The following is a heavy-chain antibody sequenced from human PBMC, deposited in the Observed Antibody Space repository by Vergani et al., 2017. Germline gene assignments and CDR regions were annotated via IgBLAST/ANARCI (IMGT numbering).Heavy chain of an antibody. CDR3: VRDTRRYFLDSIDGGDSDSPPFVPAV. CDR2: IYFNGRT. J-gene: IGHJ3*01. Sequence: QVALQESGPGLVRPSETLSLTCTVSGGSLTPYYWSWIRQSPGKGLEWIGNIYFNGRTKYNPSLKSRVTISADTSKAPLSLRLTSMSAADTAVYYCVRDTRRYFLDSIDGGDSDSPPFVPAVWGLGTLVIVSS. V-gene: IGHV4-59*01. CDR1: GGSLTPYY. D-gene: IGHD3-9*01.